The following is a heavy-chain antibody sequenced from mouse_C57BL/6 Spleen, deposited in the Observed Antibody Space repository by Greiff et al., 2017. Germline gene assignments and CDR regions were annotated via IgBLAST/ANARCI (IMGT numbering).Heavy chain of an antibody. V-gene: IGHV1-18*01. CDR2: INPNNGGT. J-gene: IGHJ2*01. CDR1: GYTFTDYN. Sequence: EVQVVESGPELVKPGASVKIPCKASGYTFTDYNMDWVKQSHGKSLEWIGDINPNNGGTIYNQKFKGKATLTVDKSSSTAYMELRSLTSEDTAVYYCARKGYSNYLYYFDYWGQGTTLTVSS. D-gene: IGHD2-5*01. CDR3: ARKGYSNYLYYFDY.